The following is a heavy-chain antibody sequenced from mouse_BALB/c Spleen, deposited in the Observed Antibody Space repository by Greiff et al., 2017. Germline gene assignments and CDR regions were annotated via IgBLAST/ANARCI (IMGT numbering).Heavy chain of an antibody. CDR2: ISSGGSYT. CDR1: GFTFSSYA. Sequence: EVKLMESGGGLVKPGGSLKLSCAASGFTFSSYAMSWVRQTPEKRLEWVATISSGGSYTYYPDSVKGRFTISRDNAKNTLYLQMSSLRSEDTAMYYCARDYDYLMDYWGQGTSVTVSS. D-gene: IGHD2-4*01. CDR3: ARDYDYLMDY. J-gene: IGHJ4*01. V-gene: IGHV5-9-3*01.